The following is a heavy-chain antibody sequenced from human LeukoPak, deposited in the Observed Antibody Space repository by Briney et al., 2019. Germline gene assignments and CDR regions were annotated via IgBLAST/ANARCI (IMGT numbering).Heavy chain of an antibody. V-gene: IGHV4-30-4*07. CDR3: ARDSGTTGEVKFDP. Sequence: PSETLSLTCAVSGASITYGGYTWNWIRQPPGKGLEWIGYIYYSGTTFYNPSLKSRVTMSLESAKNQLSLKLRSVTAADTAVYYCARDSGTTGEVKFDPWGQGTLVTVSS. CDR2: IYYSGTT. D-gene: IGHD3-10*01. CDR1: GASITYGGYT. J-gene: IGHJ5*02.